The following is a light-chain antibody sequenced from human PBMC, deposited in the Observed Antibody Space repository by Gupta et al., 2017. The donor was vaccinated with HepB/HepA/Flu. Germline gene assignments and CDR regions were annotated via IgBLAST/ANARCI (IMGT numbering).Light chain of an antibody. V-gene: IGKV2-30*02. CDR3: KQGTHWPWT. J-gene: IGKJ1*01. CDR1: RSLLHSNGDTY. CDR2: KIS. Sequence: EVVICESPHSLPVTPGEPASISCRSSRSLLHSNGDTYWNWFQQRPGQSPRRLIYKISIRDSGVPDRFSGSGSVTDFTLKISRVEADDVGVYYCKQGTHWPWTFGQGTKVEIK.